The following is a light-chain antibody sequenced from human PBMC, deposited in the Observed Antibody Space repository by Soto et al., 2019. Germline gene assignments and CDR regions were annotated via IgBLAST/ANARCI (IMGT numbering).Light chain of an antibody. CDR2: GAS. Sequence: EIVLTQSPGTLSLSPVERATLSCSASQSVSSSYLAWYQQKPGQAPRLLIYGASSRATGIPDRFSGSGSGTDFTLTIRRLEPEDFAVYYCQQYGSSPRVTCGQGTRREIK. J-gene: IGKJ5*01. V-gene: IGKV3-20*01. CDR3: QQYGSSPRVT. CDR1: QSVSSSY.